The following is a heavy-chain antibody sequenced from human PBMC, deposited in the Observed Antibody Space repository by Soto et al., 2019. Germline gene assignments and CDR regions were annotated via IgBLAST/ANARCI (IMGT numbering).Heavy chain of an antibody. CDR3: ARPTRDGYGPEALYFDS. Sequence: EVQLVQSGAEVKKPGESLKISCNGSGYSFTNYWIAWVRQMPGKGLEWMGVIYPGDSDTRYRPSFQGQVSISADKSISTAYVQWSSLKASDTAMYYCARPTRDGYGPEALYFDSWGQGTLVTVSS. CDR1: GYSFTNYW. J-gene: IGHJ4*02. CDR2: IYPGDSDT. V-gene: IGHV5-51*03. D-gene: IGHD5-12*01.